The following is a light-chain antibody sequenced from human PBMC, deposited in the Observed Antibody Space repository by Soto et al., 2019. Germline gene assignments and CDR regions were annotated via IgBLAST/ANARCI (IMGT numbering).Light chain of an antibody. J-gene: IGKJ5*01. CDR3: QQYGSSSGT. Sequence: EIVLTQSPGTLSLSPGERATLSCRVSQSVTSNYLAWYQQKPGQAPRLLIHGAATRATGIPDRFSGSGSGADFTLTISRLEPEDFAVYYCQQYGSSSGTFGQGTRLEIK. CDR1: QSVTSNY. CDR2: GAA. V-gene: IGKV3-20*01.